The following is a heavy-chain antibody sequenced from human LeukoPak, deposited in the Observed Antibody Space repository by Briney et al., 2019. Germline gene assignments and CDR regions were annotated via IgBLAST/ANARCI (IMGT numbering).Heavy chain of an antibody. CDR3: ARGTPPPTYYYDSSGYYYFDY. CDR1: GGSFSGYY. J-gene: IGHJ4*02. V-gene: IGHV4-34*01. CDR2: INHSGST. Sequence: SETLSLTCAVYGGSFSGYYWSWLRQPPGKGLEWMGEINHSGSTNYNPSLKSRVTISVDTSKNQFSPKLSSVTAADTAVYYCARGTPPPTYYYDSSGYYYFDYWGQGTLVTVSS. D-gene: IGHD3-22*01.